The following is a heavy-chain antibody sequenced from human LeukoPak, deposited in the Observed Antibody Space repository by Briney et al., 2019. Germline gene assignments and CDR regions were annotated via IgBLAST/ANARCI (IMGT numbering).Heavy chain of an antibody. J-gene: IGHJ4*02. V-gene: IGHV4-39*01. D-gene: IGHD4/OR15-4a*01. CDR3: ARAPSRPYGGFDY. CDR1: GGSISSSSYY. Sequence: PSETLSLTCTVSGGSISSSSYYWGWIRQPPGKGLEWIGSIYYSGSTYYNPSLKSRVTISVDTSKNQFSLKLSSVTAADTAVYYCARAPSRPYGGFDYWGQGTLVTVSS. CDR2: IYYSGST.